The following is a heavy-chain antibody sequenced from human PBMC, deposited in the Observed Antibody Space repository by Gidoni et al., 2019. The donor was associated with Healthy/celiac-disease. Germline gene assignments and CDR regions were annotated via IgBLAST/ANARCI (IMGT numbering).Heavy chain of an antibody. CDR3: AKDPPPDYDFWSGYFAADY. Sequence: EVQLVESGGGLVQPGGSLRLSCSASGFTFSSYAMSWVRQAPWKGLGWVSAISGIGGSTYYADSVKGRFTISRDNSKNTLYLQMNSLRAEDTAVYYCAKDPPPDYDFWSGYFAADYWGQGTLVTVSS. V-gene: IGHV3-23*04. D-gene: IGHD3-3*01. CDR2: ISGIGGST. CDR1: GFTFSSYA. J-gene: IGHJ4*02.